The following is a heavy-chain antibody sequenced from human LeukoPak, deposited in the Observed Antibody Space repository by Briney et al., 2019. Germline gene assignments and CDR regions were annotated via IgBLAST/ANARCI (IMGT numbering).Heavy chain of an antibody. CDR1: GYTFTNYA. J-gene: IGHJ4*02. V-gene: IGHV7-4-1*02. CDR2: INTNTGNP. Sequence: GASVKVSCKASGYTFTNYAVNWVRQAPGQGLEWMGWINTNTGNPTYAQGFTGRLVFSLDTSVSTAYLQISSLKAEDTAVYYCARPGGYCTNGVCYGSGYFDYWGQGTLVTVSS. CDR3: ARPGGYCTNGVCYGSGYFDY. D-gene: IGHD2-8*01.